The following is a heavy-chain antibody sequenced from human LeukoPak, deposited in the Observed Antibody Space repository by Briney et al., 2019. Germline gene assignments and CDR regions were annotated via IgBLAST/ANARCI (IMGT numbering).Heavy chain of an antibody. J-gene: IGHJ6*03. CDR3: ARDSFQLWSVLDYYYYYMDV. CDR2: INTNTGNP. V-gene: IGHV7-4-1*02. CDR1: GYTFTSYA. D-gene: IGHD5-18*01. Sequence: ASVKVSCKASGYTFTSYAMNWERQAPGQGLEWMGWINTNTGNPTYAQGFTGRFVFSLDTSVSTAYLQISSLKAEDTAVYYCARDSFQLWSVLDYYYYYMDVWGKGTTVTVSS.